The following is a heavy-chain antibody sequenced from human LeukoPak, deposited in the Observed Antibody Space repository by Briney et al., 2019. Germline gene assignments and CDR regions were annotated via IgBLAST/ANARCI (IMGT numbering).Heavy chain of an antibody. CDR3: AKIGAPSDFWSGVDY. CDR2: IRYDGSNK. CDR1: GFTFSSYG. J-gene: IGHJ4*02. Sequence: GGSLRLSCAASGFTFSSYGMHWVRQAPGKGLELVAFIRYDGSNKYYADSVKGRFTISRDNSKNTLYLQMNSLRAEDTAVYYCAKIGAPSDFWSGVDYWGQGTLVTVSS. V-gene: IGHV3-30*02. D-gene: IGHD3-3*01.